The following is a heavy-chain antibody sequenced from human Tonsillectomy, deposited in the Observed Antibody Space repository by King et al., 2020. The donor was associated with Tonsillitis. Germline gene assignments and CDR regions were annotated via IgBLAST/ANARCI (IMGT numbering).Heavy chain of an antibody. D-gene: IGHD4-17*01. J-gene: IGHJ4*02. Sequence: VQLQESGPGLVKPSETLSLTCSVSGDSISSYSWSWIRQPPGKGLEWIGYIYNSGSTNYNPSLKSLGTISVDTSKNQFSLKLNSVTVADTAVYYCASLYGDYVWGHYYFDYWGQGTLVTVSS. CDR2: IYNSGST. V-gene: IGHV4-59*01. CDR1: GDSISSYS. CDR3: ASLYGDYVWGHYYFDY.